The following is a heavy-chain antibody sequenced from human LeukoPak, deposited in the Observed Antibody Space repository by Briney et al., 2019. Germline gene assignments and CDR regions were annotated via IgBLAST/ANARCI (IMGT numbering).Heavy chain of an antibody. CDR2: FDNSGST. D-gene: IGHD6-19*01. V-gene: IGHV4-4*08. CDR3: ARGLFQWPARIDY. J-gene: IGHJ4*02. CDR1: GGSINNYC. Sequence: PSETLSLTCTVSGGSINNYCWSWIRQPPGKGLEWIGFFDNSGSTNYNPSLKSRVTISVDTSKNQVSLKLNSVTAADTAAYYCARGLFQWPARIDYWGRGTLVTVSS.